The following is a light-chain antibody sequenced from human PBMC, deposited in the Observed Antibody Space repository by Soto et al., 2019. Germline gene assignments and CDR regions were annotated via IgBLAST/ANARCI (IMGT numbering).Light chain of an antibody. V-gene: IGKV1-5*03. J-gene: IGKJ1*01. CDR3: QQYNSYPWT. CDR1: QSISSW. CDR2: KAS. Sequence: DIQMTQSPSTLSASVGDRVTITCRASQSISSWLAWYQQKPGKAPKLLIYKASTLESGVPSNFSGSGSGTEFTLTISSLQPEDFATYCCQQYNSYPWTFGQGTKVE.